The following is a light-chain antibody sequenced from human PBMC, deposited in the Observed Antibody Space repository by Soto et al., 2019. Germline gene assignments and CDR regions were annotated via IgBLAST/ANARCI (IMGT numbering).Light chain of an antibody. Sequence: QTVVTQPPSVSGAPGQRVTISCTGSSSNIGAGYDVHWYQLLPGTAPKLLIYDNSNRPSGVPDRFSGSKSGTSASLAITGLQAEDEADYYCQSYDTSLGGSWVFGTGTQLTVL. V-gene: IGLV1-40*01. CDR2: DNS. J-gene: IGLJ1*01. CDR3: QSYDTSLGGSWV. CDR1: SSNIGAGYD.